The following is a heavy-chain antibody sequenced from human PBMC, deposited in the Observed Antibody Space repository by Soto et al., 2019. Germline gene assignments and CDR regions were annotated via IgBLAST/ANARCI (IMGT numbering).Heavy chain of an antibody. J-gene: IGHJ6*02. CDR2: ISGSGGST. CDR3: AKWEIFVVVPAAIPNYYGMDV. V-gene: IGHV3-23*01. Sequence: PGGSLRLSCAASGFTFSSYAMSWVRQAPGKGLEWVSAISGSGGSTYYADSVKGRFTISRDNSKNTLYLQMNSLRAEDTAVYYCAKWEIFVVVPAAIPNYYGMDVWGQGTTVTVSS. CDR1: GFTFSSYA. D-gene: IGHD2-2*01.